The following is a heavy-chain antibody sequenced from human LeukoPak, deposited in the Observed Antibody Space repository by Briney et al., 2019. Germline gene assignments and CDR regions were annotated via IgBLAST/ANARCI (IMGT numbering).Heavy chain of an antibody. D-gene: IGHD3-10*01. CDR3: ARDPGWKITMVRGVHNLGFDY. J-gene: IGHJ4*02. Sequence: GGSLRLSCAASGFTFSDYNLHWVRQAPGKGLEWVANIKQDDSEKYYVDSVKGRFTISRDNTKNSLYLQMNSLRAEDTAVYYCARDPGWKITMVRGVHNLGFDYWGQGTLVTVSS. CDR1: GFTFSDYN. CDR2: IKQDDSEK. V-gene: IGHV3-7*01.